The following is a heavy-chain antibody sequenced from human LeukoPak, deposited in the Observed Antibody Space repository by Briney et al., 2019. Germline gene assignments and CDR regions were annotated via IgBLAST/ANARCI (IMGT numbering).Heavy chain of an antibody. V-gene: IGHV4-34*01. J-gene: IGHJ4*02. CDR1: GGSFSGYY. CDR3: ATVYCSRTSCLDY. D-gene: IGHD2-2*01. CDR2: INHSGST. Sequence: PSETLSLTCAVYGGSFSGYYWSWIRQPPGKGLEWIGEINHSGSTNYNPSLESRVTISVDTSNNQFSLRLGSVTAADTAVYYCATVYCSRTSCLDYWGQGTLVTVSS.